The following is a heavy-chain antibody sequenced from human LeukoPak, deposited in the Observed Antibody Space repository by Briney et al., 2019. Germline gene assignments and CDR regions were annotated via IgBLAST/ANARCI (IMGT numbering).Heavy chain of an antibody. Sequence: SETLSLTCTVSGASMPGYHWTWIRQPPGKGLEYIGYVHNSGTTFYNPSLKSRVTISADMSKTQFSLKLTSVTAADTAIYYCARGSGGYRFDPWGLGTLVTASS. CDR2: VHNSGTT. CDR1: GASMPGYH. D-gene: IGHD3-10*01. J-gene: IGHJ5*02. V-gene: IGHV4-59*01. CDR3: ARGSGGYRFDP.